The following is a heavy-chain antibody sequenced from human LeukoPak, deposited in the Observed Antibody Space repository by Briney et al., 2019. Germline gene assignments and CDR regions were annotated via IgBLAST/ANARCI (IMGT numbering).Heavy chain of an antibody. V-gene: IGHV3-23*01. CDR2: ISGSGGST. D-gene: IGHD6-19*01. Sequence: GGSLRLSCAASGFTFSSYSMNWVRQAPGKGLEWVSAISGSGGSTYYADSVKGRFTISRDNSKNTLYLQMNSLRAEDTAVYYCAKDPDQQWLGGYFDYWGQGTLVTVSS. CDR1: GFTFSSYS. CDR3: AKDPDQQWLGGYFDY. J-gene: IGHJ4*02.